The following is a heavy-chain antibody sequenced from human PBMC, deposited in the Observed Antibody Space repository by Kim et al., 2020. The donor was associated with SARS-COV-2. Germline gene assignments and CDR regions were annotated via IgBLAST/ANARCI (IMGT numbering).Heavy chain of an antibody. Sequence: SETLSLTCTVSGGSISSSSYYWGWIRQPPGKGLEWIGSIYYSGSTYYNPSLKSRVTISVDTSKNQFSLKLSSVTAADTAVYYCARGGVVVVAATYYWGQG. CDR3: ARGGVVVVAATYY. D-gene: IGHD2-15*01. CDR2: IYYSGST. CDR1: GGSISSSSYY. J-gene: IGHJ4*02. V-gene: IGHV4-39*07.